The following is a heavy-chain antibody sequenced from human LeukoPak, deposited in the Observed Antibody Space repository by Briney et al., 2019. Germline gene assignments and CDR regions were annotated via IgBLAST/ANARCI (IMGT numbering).Heavy chain of an antibody. V-gene: IGHV4-39*01. CDR3: ARQGRTAIPYYYGMDV. CDR1: GGSISSSSYY. J-gene: IGHJ6*02. D-gene: IGHD2-2*02. Sequence: SKTLSLTCTVSGGSISSSSYYWDWIRQPPGKGLEWIGSIYYSGSTYYNPSLKSRVTISGDTAKNQFPLKLSSVTAADTAVYYCARQGRTAIPYYYGMDVWGQGTTVTVSS. CDR2: IYYSGST.